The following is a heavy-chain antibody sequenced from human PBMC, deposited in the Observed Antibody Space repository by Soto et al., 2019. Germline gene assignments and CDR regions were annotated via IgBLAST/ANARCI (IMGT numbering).Heavy chain of an antibody. D-gene: IGHD6-19*01. CDR2: IYHNGDT. J-gene: IGHJ4*02. Sequence: QVQLQESGPGLVKPSGTLSLTCAVSGDSITSGRWWTWVRQPPAKGLEWIGEIYHNGDTNYNTSLKSRVTISVDKSKNQFSLKLNSGTAADTAIYYCGDPPSAFWGQGILVTVSS. V-gene: IGHV4-4*02. CDR3: GDPPSAF. CDR1: GDSITSGRW.